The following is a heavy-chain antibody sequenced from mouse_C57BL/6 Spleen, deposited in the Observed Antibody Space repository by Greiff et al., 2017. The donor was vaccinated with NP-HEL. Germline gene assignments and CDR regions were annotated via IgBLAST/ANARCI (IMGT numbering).Heavy chain of an antibody. Sequence: EVKLVESGGGLVKPGGSLKLSCAASGFTFSDYGMHWVRQAPEKGLEWVAYISSGSSTIYYADTVKGRFTISRDNAKNTLFLQMTSLRSEDTAMYYCARGVAPRYFDVWGTGTTVTVSS. CDR3: ARGVAPRYFDV. CDR2: ISSGSSTI. CDR1: GFTFSDYG. J-gene: IGHJ1*03. V-gene: IGHV5-17*01. D-gene: IGHD1-1*02.